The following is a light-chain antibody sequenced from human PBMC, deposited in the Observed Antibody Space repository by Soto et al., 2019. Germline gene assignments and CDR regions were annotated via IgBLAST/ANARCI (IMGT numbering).Light chain of an antibody. CDR1: QSISGW. Sequence: DVQMTQSPSTLSAAVGDRVTVTCRASQSISGWLAWYQQKPGKPPKLLIFDASTLESGVPSRFSGSGSGKEFTLTISSLQPEDSPTYFCQQYNEYWTFGQGTNVE. CDR2: DAS. V-gene: IGKV1-5*01. CDR3: QQYNEYWT. J-gene: IGKJ1*01.